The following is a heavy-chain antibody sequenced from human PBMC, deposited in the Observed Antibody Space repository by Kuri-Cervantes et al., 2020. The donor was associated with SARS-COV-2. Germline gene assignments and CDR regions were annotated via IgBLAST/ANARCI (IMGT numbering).Heavy chain of an antibody. CDR3: ARSEYYDFWSGRNDGFDT. CDR2: MNPNSGNT. D-gene: IGHD3-3*01. V-gene: IGHV1-8*02. Sequence: ASVKVSCKASGYTFTSYDINWVRQATGQGLEWMGWMNPNSGNTGYAQKFQGRVTMTRDTSTSTVYMELSSLRSEDTAVYYCARSEYYDFWSGRNDGFDTWGQGTMVTVSS. J-gene: IGHJ3*02. CDR1: GYTFTSYD.